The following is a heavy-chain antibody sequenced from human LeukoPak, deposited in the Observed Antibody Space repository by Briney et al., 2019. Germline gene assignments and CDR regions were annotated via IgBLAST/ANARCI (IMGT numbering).Heavy chain of an antibody. V-gene: IGHV3-21*01. CDR3: ARDGPPMTTVTNTGGY. CDR1: GFTFSSYS. D-gene: IGHD4-17*01. J-gene: IGHJ4*02. Sequence: GGSLRLSWAASGFTFSSYSMNWVRQAPGKGLEWVSSISSSSSYIYYADSVKGRFTISRDNAKNSLYLQMNSLRAEDTAVYYCARDGPPMTTVTNTGGYWGQGTLVTVSS. CDR2: ISSSSSYI.